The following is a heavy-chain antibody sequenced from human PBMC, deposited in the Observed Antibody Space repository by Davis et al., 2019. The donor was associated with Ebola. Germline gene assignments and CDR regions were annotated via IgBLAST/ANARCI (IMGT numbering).Heavy chain of an antibody. V-gene: IGHV3-7*01. CDR3: ARTLNGVPFDT. CDR2: IKEDGSAK. J-gene: IGHJ5*02. CDR1: GFIFSSYW. Sequence: GGSLRLSCAASGFIFSSYWMGWVRQAPGKGLEWVANIKEDGSAKYYVDSVKGRFTISRDNAKNSLYLQMNSLRAEDTAVYYCARTLNGVPFDTWGQGTLVTVSS. D-gene: IGHD2-8*01.